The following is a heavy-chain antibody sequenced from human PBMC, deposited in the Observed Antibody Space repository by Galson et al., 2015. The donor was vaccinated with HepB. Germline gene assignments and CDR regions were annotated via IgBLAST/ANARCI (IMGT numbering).Heavy chain of an antibody. J-gene: IGHJ3*02. Sequence: SETLSLTCTVSGGSITSSSYYWVWIRQTPGKGLEWIGSIYYSGSAHYNPSLKSRVTISVDTSKNQFSLKLSSVTAADTAVYYCASTYYYDSSAYLPAFDIWGQGTMVTVSS. V-gene: IGHV4-39*01. CDR3: ASTYYYDSSAYLPAFDI. CDR1: GGSITSSSYY. CDR2: IYYSGSA. D-gene: IGHD3-22*01.